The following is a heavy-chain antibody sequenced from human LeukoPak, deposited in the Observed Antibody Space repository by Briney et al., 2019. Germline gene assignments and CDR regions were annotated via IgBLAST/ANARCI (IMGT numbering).Heavy chain of an antibody. D-gene: IGHD5-12*01. CDR1: GGSFSGYY. CDR3: ARPGSGYDLSI. J-gene: IGHJ3*02. Sequence: PSETLSLACAVYGGSFSGYYWSWIRQPPGKGLEWIGEINHSGSTNYNPSLKSRVTISVDTSKNQFSLKLCSVTAADTAVYYCARPGSGYDLSIWGQGTMVTVSS. CDR2: INHSGST. V-gene: IGHV4-34*01.